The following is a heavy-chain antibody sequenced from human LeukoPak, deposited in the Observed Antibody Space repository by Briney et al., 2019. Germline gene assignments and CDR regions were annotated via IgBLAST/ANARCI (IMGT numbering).Heavy chain of an antibody. Sequence: SETLSLTCTVSGGSISSHYWSWIRQPPGKGLEWIGYIYYSGSTNYNPSLKTRVTISVDTSKNQVSLKLSSVTAADTAVYYCARVLRRITMVRGVIRPFGNWFDPWSQGTLVTVSS. CDR1: GGSISSHY. CDR3: ARVLRRITMVRGVIRPFGNWFDP. CDR2: IYYSGST. V-gene: IGHV4-59*11. J-gene: IGHJ5*02. D-gene: IGHD3-10*01.